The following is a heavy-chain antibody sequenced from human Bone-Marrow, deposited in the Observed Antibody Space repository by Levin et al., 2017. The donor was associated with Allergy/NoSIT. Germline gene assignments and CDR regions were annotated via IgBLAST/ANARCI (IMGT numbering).Heavy chain of an antibody. J-gene: IGHJ4*02. D-gene: IGHD3-3*01. Sequence: LRLSCSVSGGSIGTSGYYWNWVRQHPGKGLEWLGYIYDSGTYYNPSLKSRLSISADKSKNQFSLKLTSVTSADTAVYYCARNTGVADLDYWGQGTLVTVSS. CDR3: ARNTGVADLDY. CDR2: IYDSGT. CDR1: GGSIGTSGYY. V-gene: IGHV4-31*03.